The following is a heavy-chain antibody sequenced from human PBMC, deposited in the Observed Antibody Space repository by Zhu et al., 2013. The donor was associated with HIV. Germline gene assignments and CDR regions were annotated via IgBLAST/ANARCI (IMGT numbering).Heavy chain of an antibody. D-gene: IGHD3-22*01. Sequence: QVQLVQSGAEVKKPGSSVKVSCKASGGTFSSYTISWVRQAPGQGLEWMGRIIPILGIANYAQKFQGRVTITADKSTSTAYMELSSLRSEDTAVYYCASESMIVVVALFDYWGQGTLVTVSS. J-gene: IGHJ4*02. CDR2: IIPILGIA. CDR3: ASESMIVVVALFDY. CDR1: GGTFSSYT. V-gene: IGHV1-69*02.